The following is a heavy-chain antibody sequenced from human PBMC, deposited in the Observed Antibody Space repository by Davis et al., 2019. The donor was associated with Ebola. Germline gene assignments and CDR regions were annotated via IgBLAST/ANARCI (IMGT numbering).Heavy chain of an antibody. D-gene: IGHD3-16*01. CDR3: AERGGSV. J-gene: IGHJ4*02. CDR1: GVSISRHY. CDR2: IHYTGST. Sequence: PSETLSLTCTVSGVSISRHYWSWIRQPPGKRLEWIGSIHYTGSTNYSSSLYSRVTISIDTSKNQFSLRLNSVTAADTAMYFCAERGGSVWGQGTLVTVSS. V-gene: IGHV4-59*11.